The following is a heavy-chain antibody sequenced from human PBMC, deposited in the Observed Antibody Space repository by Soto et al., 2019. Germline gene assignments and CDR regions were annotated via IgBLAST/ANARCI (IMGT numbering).Heavy chain of an antibody. Sequence: GXSVKVSFKASGGTFSSYAISWVRQAPVQGLEWMGGIIPIFGTANYAQKFQGRVTITADKSTSTAYMELSSLGSEDTAVYYCARDKPDHYDSSGYYGGIDAFDIWGQGTMVTVSS. CDR1: GGTFSSYA. CDR3: ARDKPDHYDSSGYYGGIDAFDI. CDR2: IIPIFGTA. D-gene: IGHD3-22*01. J-gene: IGHJ3*02. V-gene: IGHV1-69*06.